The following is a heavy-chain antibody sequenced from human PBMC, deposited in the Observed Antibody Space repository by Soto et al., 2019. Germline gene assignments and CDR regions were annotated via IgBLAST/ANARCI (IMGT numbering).Heavy chain of an antibody. CDR1: GGSISSYY. D-gene: IGHD3-3*01. V-gene: IGHV4-59*01. CDR3: AREGQGYDFWSGYYGRRGGFWFDP. Sequence: PSETLSFTCTVSGGSISSYYWSWIRQPPGKGLEWIGYIYYSGSTNYNPSLKSRVTISVDTSKNQFSLKLSSVTAADTAVYYCAREGQGYDFWSGYYGRRGGFWFDPWGQGTLVTVSS. J-gene: IGHJ5*02. CDR2: IYYSGST.